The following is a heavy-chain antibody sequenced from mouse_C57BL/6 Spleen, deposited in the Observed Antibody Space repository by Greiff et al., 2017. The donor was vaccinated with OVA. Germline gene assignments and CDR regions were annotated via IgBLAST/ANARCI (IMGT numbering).Heavy chain of an antibody. Sequence: VQLQQPGAELVRPGSSVKLSCKASGYTFTSYWMHWVKQRPIQGLEWIGNIDPSDSETHYNQKFKDKATLTVDKSSSTAYMQLSSLTSEDSAVYYCARPMGGGDAMYYWGQGTSVTVSS. J-gene: IGHJ4*01. V-gene: IGHV1-52*01. CDR1: GYTFTSYW. CDR3: ARPMGGGDAMYY. D-gene: IGHD1-1*02. CDR2: IDPSDSET.